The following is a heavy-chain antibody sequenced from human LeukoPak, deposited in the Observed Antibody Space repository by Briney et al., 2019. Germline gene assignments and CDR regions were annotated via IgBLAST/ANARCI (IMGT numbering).Heavy chain of an antibody. CDR3: ARLGATTNFDY. V-gene: IGHV6-1*01. D-gene: IGHD1-26*01. J-gene: IGHJ4*02. Sequence: SQTLSLTCAISGDSVSSNSVTWNWIRQSPSRGLEWLGRTYYRSTWYNDYAVSVRGRITVNPDTSKNQFSLHLNSVTPEDTAVYYCARLGATTNFDYWGQGTLVTVSS. CDR1: GDSVSSNSVT. CDR2: TYYRSTWYN.